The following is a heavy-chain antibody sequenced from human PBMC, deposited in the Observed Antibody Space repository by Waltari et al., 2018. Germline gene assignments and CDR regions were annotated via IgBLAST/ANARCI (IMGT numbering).Heavy chain of an antibody. Sequence: EVQLVESGGGLVKPGGSLDLSWGPSGCRFSRYSMNWVRQAPGKGLEWVSSISSSTTYIHYADSVKGRFTISRDNAKNSLYLQMNSLRVEDTAVYYCVSGGWGFYFDYWGQGTVVTVSS. V-gene: IGHV3-21*01. CDR1: GCRFSRYS. CDR3: VSGGWGFYFDY. D-gene: IGHD7-27*01. J-gene: IGHJ4*02. CDR2: ISSSTTYI.